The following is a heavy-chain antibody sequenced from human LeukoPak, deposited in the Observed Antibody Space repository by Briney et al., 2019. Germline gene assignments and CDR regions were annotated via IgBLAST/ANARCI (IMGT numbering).Heavy chain of an antibody. V-gene: IGHV4-61*01. Sequence: PSETLSLTCTVSGYSISSGYYWSWIRQPPGQGLEWIGYIYYSGSTNYNPSLKSRATMSVDTSKNQFSLKLSSVTAADTAVYYCARDRGGSSFAFDYWGQGTLVTVSS. CDR3: ARDRGGSSFAFDY. CDR1: GYSISSGYY. D-gene: IGHD1-26*01. CDR2: IYYSGST. J-gene: IGHJ4*02.